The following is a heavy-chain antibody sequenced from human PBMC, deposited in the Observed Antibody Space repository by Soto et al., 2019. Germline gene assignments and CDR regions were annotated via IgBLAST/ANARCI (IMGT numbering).Heavy chain of an antibody. Sequence: SVKVSCKASGGTFSSYAISWVRQAPGQGLEWMGGIIPIFGTANYAQKFQGRVTITADESTSTAYMELSSLRSEDTAVYYCARGAREYYDSSGYYYYGMDVWGQGTTVTVS. CDR3: ARGAREYYDSSGYYYYGMDV. V-gene: IGHV1-69*13. CDR1: GGTFSSYA. D-gene: IGHD3-22*01. J-gene: IGHJ6*02. CDR2: IIPIFGTA.